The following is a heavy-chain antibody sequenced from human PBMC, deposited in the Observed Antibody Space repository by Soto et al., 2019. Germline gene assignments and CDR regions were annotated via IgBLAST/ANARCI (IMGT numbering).Heavy chain of an antibody. J-gene: IGHJ6*02. CDR1: GGTFSSYA. D-gene: IGHD2-8*01. Sequence: QVRLVQSGAEVKKPGSSVKVSCKASGGTFSSYAISWVRQAPGQGLEWMGGIIPIFGTANYAQKFQGRVTITADESTSTAYMELSSLRSEDTAVYYCASSYCTNGVCDYYYYGMDVWGQGTTVTVSS. CDR2: IIPIFGTA. CDR3: ASSYCTNGVCDYYYYGMDV. V-gene: IGHV1-69*01.